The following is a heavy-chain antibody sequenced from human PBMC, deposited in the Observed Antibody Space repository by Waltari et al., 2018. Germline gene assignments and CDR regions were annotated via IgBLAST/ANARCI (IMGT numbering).Heavy chain of an antibody. Sequence: QGQLVQSGAEGKKPGSSVTVSCKAPGGTFNFYTLTGVRQAPGQGLEGMGRIIPILGTTNYAQKFLDRVSISADEYTSTVYMEVNSLRFEDTAVYYCAREGSGWHNGRNWFDPWGQGTLVTVSS. CDR1: GGTFNFYT. CDR2: IIPILGTT. J-gene: IGHJ5*02. V-gene: IGHV1-69*11. D-gene: IGHD6-19*01. CDR3: AREGSGWHNGRNWFDP.